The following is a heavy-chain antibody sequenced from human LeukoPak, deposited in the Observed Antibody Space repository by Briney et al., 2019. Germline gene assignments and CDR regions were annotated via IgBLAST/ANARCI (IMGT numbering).Heavy chain of an antibody. V-gene: IGHV1-18*01. CDR2: ISAYNGNT. D-gene: IGHD3-16*01. CDR3: AKEVFRQGYGGIMDV. Sequence: ASVKVSCKASGYTFTSYGISWVRQAPGQGLEWMGWISAYNGNTNYAQKLQGRVTMTTDTSTSTAYMELRSLRSDDTAVYYCAKEVFRQGYGGIMDVWGKGTTVTVSS. J-gene: IGHJ6*03. CDR1: GYTFTSYG.